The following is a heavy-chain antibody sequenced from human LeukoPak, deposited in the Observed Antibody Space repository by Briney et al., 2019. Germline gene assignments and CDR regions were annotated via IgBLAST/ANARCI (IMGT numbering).Heavy chain of an antibody. V-gene: IGHV4-4*07. CDR2: IYSSGSS. J-gene: IGHJ6*02. Sequence: PSETLSLTRTVSGGSISSYSWTWVRQPAGKGLEWIARIYSSGSSDCNPSLRSRVAMSVDTSKNQFSLKLTSVTAADTAVYYCARDLDSSGFENGMDVWGQGTTVTVSS. CDR3: ARDLDSSGFENGMDV. D-gene: IGHD3-22*01. CDR1: GGSISSYS.